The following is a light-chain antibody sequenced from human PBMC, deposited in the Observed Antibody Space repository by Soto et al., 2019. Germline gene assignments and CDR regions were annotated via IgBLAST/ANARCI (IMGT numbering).Light chain of an antibody. CDR2: TNT. V-gene: IGLV1-44*01. J-gene: IGLJ2*01. Sequence: QSVLTQPPSSSGTPGQRVTISCSGSSSNIGSKTVNWFQQLPGTAPKLLIYTNTQRPSGVPDRFSGSKSGTSASLAISGLQSEDEADYYCAVWDDSLNGVVFGGGTKLTVL. CDR3: AVWDDSLNGVV. CDR1: SSNIGSKT.